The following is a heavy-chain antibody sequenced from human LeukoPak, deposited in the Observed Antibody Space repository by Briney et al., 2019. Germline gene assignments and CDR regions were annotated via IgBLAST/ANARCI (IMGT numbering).Heavy chain of an antibody. D-gene: IGHD6-6*01. CDR3: ARGYTSSSGRPDY. Sequence: SETLSLTCTVSGGSISSYYWSWIRQPPGRGLEWIGNIYYSGNTNYNPSLKSRVTISVDTSKNRFSLKLNSVTTADTAVYYCARGYTSSSGRPDYWGQGTLVTVSS. V-gene: IGHV4-59*01. J-gene: IGHJ4*02. CDR2: IYYSGNT. CDR1: GGSISSYY.